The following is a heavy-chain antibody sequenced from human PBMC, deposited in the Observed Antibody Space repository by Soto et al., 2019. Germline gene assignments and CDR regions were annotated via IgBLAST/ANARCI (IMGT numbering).Heavy chain of an antibody. J-gene: IGHJ1*01. Sequence: EVQLLESGGGLVQPGGSLRLSCAASGFTFSSYAMSWVRQAPGKGLEWVSAISGSGGSTYYADSVKGRFTISRDNSKNTLYLQMNSLRAEDTAVYYCAKGPSRYYYDSSGYPEYFQHWGQGTLVTVSS. CDR1: GFTFSSYA. D-gene: IGHD3-22*01. CDR2: ISGSGGST. V-gene: IGHV3-23*01. CDR3: AKGPSRYYYDSSGYPEYFQH.